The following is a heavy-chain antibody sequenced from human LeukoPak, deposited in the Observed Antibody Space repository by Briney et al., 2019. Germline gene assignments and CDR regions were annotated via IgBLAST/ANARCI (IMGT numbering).Heavy chain of an antibody. CDR1: GGSFSGYY. D-gene: IGHD3-10*01. Sequence: PSETLSLTCAVYGGSFSGYYWSWIRQPPGKGLEWIGEINHSGSTNYNPSLKSRVTISVGTSKNQFSLKLSSVTAADTAVYYCARGTGVYYYGSGSYYDYWGQGTLVTVSS. V-gene: IGHV4-34*01. CDR3: ARGTGVYYYGSGSYYDY. CDR2: INHSGST. J-gene: IGHJ4*02.